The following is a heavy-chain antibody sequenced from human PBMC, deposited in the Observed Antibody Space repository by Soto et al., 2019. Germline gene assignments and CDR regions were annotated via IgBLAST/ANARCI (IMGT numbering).Heavy chain of an antibody. D-gene: IGHD3-9*01. CDR2: ITGSGDST. V-gene: IGHV3-23*01. CDR3: AKDRQFIGWLSAQTFDY. CDR1: GFTFSSHA. J-gene: IGHJ4*02. Sequence: EVQLLESGGGLVQPGGSLRLSCAVSGFTFSSHAMSWVRQAPGKGLECVASITGSGDSTYYADSVQGRFTISRDKSKSTLYVQMNSLRAEDTAVYYCAKDRQFIGWLSAQTFDYWGQGTQVTVSS.